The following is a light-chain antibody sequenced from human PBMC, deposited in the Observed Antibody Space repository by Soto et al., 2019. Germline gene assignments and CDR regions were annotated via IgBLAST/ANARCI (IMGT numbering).Light chain of an antibody. J-gene: IGKJ1*01. Sequence: EIVLTQSPATLSLSLGERATLSCRASQSVSSYLAWYQQKPGQAPRLLIYDVSNRATRIPARFSGTGSGTEFTLTISSLQSEDFAVYYCQQYGSSGTFGQGTKVDIK. CDR3: QQYGSSGT. V-gene: IGKV3-11*01. CDR2: DVS. CDR1: QSVSSY.